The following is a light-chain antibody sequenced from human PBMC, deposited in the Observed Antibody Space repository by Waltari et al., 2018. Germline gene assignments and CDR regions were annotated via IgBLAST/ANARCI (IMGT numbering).Light chain of an antibody. CDR1: QGISSW. CDR2: AAS. Sequence: DIQMTQSPSSVSASVGDRVTITCRASQGISSWLDWYQQKPGKAPKLRIYAASSLQSGVPSRFSGSGSGTDFTLTISSLQPEDFATYYCQQANSFPFTFGQGTRLEIK. CDR3: QQANSFPFT. J-gene: IGKJ5*01. V-gene: IGKV1-12*02.